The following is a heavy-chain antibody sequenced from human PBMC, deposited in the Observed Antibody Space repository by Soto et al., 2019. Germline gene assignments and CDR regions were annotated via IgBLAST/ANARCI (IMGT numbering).Heavy chain of an antibody. J-gene: IGHJ4*02. CDR2: ISAYNGNT. CDR3: ARTLNEWLLGLD. Sequence: ASVKVSCTASGYPFTSYGISWVRKAPGQGLEWMGWISAYNGNTNYAQKFQGRVTMTTDTSTSTAYMELRSLRSDDTAVYYCARTLNEWLLGLDWGQGTLVTSPQ. D-gene: IGHD3-3*01. CDR1: GYPFTSYG. V-gene: IGHV1-18*01.